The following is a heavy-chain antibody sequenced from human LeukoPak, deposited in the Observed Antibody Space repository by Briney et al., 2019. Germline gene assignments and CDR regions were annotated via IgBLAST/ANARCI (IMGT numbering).Heavy chain of an antibody. D-gene: IGHD6-6*01. CDR3: ARDQSSIAARAGAFDI. J-gene: IGHJ3*02. Sequence: SETLSLTCTVSGGSISSYYWSWIRQPPGKGLAWIGYIYYSGSTNYNPSLKSRVTISVDTSKNQFSLKLSSVTAADTAVYYCARDQSSIAARAGAFDIWGQGTMVTVSS. CDR2: IYYSGST. CDR1: GGSISSYY. V-gene: IGHV4-59*01.